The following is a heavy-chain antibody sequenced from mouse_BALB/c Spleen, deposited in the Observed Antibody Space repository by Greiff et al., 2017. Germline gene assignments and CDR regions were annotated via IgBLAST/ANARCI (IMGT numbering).Heavy chain of an antibody. V-gene: IGHV5-6-5*01. J-gene: IGHJ2*01. CDR3: ARGGDYFDY. CDR1: GFTFSSYA. Sequence: EVKLMESGGGLVKPGGSLKLSCAASGFTFSSYAMSWVRQTPEKRLEWVASISSGGSTYYTDSVKGRFTISRDNARNILYLQMSSLRSEDTAMYYCARGGDYFDYWGQGTTLTVSS. CDR2: ISSGGST.